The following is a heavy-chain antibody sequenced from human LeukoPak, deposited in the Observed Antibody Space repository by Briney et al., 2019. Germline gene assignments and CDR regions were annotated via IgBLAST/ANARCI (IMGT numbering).Heavy chain of an antibody. Sequence: SVKVSCKASGCTFSSYAISWVRQAPGQGLEWMGGIIPIFGTANYAQKFQGRVTITADESTSTAYMELSSLRSEDTAVYYCAPEARYSGYDSGYWGQGTLVTVSS. CDR2: IIPIFGTA. D-gene: IGHD5-12*01. J-gene: IGHJ4*02. CDR3: APEARYSGYDSGY. V-gene: IGHV1-69*13. CDR1: GCTFSSYA.